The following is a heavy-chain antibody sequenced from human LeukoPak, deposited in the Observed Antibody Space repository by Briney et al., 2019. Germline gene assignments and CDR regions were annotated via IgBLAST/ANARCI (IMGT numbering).Heavy chain of an antibody. CDR1: GFTFSSYG. J-gene: IGHJ4*02. V-gene: IGHV3-30*02. Sequence: GGSLRLSCVASGFTFSSYGMHWVRQAPGKGLEWVAYIRYDGSKRYYVDSVKGRFTISRDNSKNTLFLEMNSLRVEDTAVYFCAKERQVSRYFDWGSDYWGQGTLVTVSS. CDR2: IRYDGSKR. CDR3: AKERQVSRYFDWGSDY. D-gene: IGHD3-9*01.